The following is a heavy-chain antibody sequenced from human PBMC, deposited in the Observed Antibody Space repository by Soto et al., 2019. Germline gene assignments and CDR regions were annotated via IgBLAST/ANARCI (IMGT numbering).Heavy chain of an antibody. D-gene: IGHD6-19*01. V-gene: IGHV3-48*02. CDR1: GFTFGSYS. Sequence: LRLSCAASGFTFGSYSMNWVRQAPGKGLEWVSYISSSSSTIYYADSVKGRFTISRDNAKNSLYLQMNSLRDEDTAVYYCARVRGGWYNWFDPWGQGTLVTVSS. CDR2: ISSSSSTI. CDR3: ARVRGGWYNWFDP. J-gene: IGHJ5*02.